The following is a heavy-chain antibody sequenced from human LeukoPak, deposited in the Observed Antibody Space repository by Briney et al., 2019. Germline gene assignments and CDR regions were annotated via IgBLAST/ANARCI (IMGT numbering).Heavy chain of an antibody. V-gene: IGHV4-59*01. CDR2: IYYSGST. CDR1: GGSISSYY. J-gene: IGHJ2*01. D-gene: IGHD5-12*01. Sequence: SETLSLTCTVSGGSISSYYWSWIRQPPGKGLEWIGYIYYSGSTNYNPSLKSRVTISVDTSKNQFSLKLSSVTAADTAVYYCARDPAHIANKDLWGRGTLVTVSS. CDR3: ARDPAHIANKDL.